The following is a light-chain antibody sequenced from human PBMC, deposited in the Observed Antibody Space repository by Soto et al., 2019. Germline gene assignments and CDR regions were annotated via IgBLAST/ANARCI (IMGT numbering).Light chain of an antibody. CDR3: QQRSNWPT. J-gene: IGKJ5*01. Sequence: EIVLTQSPATLSLSPGEIATLSCRASQSVSSYLAWYQQKPGQAPRILIYDASNRATGIPARFSGSGSGTVFTLTISSLEPEDFAVYYCQQRSNWPTFGQGTRLEIK. CDR1: QSVSSY. V-gene: IGKV3-11*01. CDR2: DAS.